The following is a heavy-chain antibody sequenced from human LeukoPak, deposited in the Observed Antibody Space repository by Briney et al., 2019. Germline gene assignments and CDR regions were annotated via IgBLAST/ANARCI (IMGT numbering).Heavy chain of an antibody. Sequence: GGSLRLSCAASGFTFSSYGMHWVRQAPGKGLEWVAVISYDGSNKYYADSVKGRFTISRDNSKNTLYLQMNSLRAEDTAVYYRAKRGRGITIFGVVNRPNWFDPWGQGTLVTVSS. CDR2: ISYDGSNK. D-gene: IGHD3-3*01. J-gene: IGHJ5*02. CDR1: GFTFSSYG. CDR3: AKRGRGITIFGVVNRPNWFDP. V-gene: IGHV3-30*18.